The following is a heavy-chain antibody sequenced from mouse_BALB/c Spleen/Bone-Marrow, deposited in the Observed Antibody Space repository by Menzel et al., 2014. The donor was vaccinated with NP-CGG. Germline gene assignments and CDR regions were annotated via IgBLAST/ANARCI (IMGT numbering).Heavy chain of an antibody. CDR3: TRSNGNWFAY. CDR2: INPSNGGT. Sequence: QVQLQQSGAELVKPGASVMLSCKASGYTSTSYYMYWVKQSPGQGLEWIGEINPSNGGTNFNEKFKSKATLTVDKSSNTAYMQLSSLTSEDSAVYYCTRSNGNWFAYWGQGTLVTVSA. V-gene: IGHV1S81*02. J-gene: IGHJ3*01. CDR1: GYTSTSYY. D-gene: IGHD2-1*01.